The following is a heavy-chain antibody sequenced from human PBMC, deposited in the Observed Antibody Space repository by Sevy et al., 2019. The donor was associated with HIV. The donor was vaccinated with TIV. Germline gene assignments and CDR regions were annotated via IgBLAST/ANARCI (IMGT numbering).Heavy chain of an antibody. J-gene: IGHJ6*02. D-gene: IGHD2-15*01. Sequence: GGSLRLSCAASGFTFSSYSMNWVRQAPGEGLEWVSSISSSSNYIYYADSVRGGVTISRDNAKNSLYLQMNSLRAEDTAVYYCARPVYCSGGTCYSDYYYGMDVWGQGTTVTVSS. CDR3: ARPVYCSGGTCYSDYYYGMDV. CDR2: ISSSSNYI. V-gene: IGHV3-21*01. CDR1: GFTFSSYS.